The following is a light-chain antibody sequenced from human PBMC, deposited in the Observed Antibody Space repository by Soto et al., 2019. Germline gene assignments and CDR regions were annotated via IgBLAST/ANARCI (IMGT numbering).Light chain of an antibody. Sequence: DGQMTQSPATLSVAGGDRVTIACRASQSISSWLAWYQQKPGKAPKLLIYDASSLESGVLSRFSGSGYGREFSLPISRLQPHDFATYYCQQYGTFRQGTKVDIK. J-gene: IGKJ1*01. V-gene: IGKV1-5*01. CDR2: DAS. CDR1: QSISSW. CDR3: QQYGT.